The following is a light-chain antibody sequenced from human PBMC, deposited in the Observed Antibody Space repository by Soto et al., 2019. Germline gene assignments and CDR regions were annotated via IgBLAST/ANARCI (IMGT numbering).Light chain of an antibody. CDR3: QQYGSSPQT. Sequence: EILLTQAPGTLSLSPGERATLSCRASQTVSSSYLAWYQQKPGQAPRLLIYGASSRATGIPDRFSGSGSGTDFTLTISRLEPEDFAVYYCQQYGSSPQTFGQGTQV. J-gene: IGKJ1*01. CDR2: GAS. CDR1: QTVSSSY. V-gene: IGKV3-20*01.